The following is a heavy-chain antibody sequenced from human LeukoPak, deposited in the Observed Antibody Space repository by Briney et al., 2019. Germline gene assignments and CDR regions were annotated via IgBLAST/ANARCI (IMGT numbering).Heavy chain of an antibody. CDR2: MNPYSGNT. J-gene: IGHJ6*03. D-gene: IGHD2-2*01. CDR1: GYTITSYD. V-gene: IGHV1-8*01. Sequence: ASVKVSCKASGYTITSYDINWVRQATGQGLEWMGWMNPYSGNTGYAQKFQGRVTMTRNTSISTAYMELSSLRSEDTAVYYCARRGEYCSSTSCQPAYYYYYYMDAWGKGTTVTISS. CDR3: ARRGEYCSSTSCQPAYYYYYYMDA.